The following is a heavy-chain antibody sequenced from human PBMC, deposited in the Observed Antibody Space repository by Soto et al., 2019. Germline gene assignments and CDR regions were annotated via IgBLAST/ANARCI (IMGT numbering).Heavy chain of an antibody. D-gene: IGHD4-4*01. CDR3: AGWGGHDYNY. J-gene: IGHJ4*02. Sequence: DVQLVQSGGGLVQPGGSLRLSCVGSGFTFTDFYMNWVRQAPGQGLEWVANRRPDGSETNYVESVKSRFTTSRDNAKNALFLQMNSLSADDTVVYYCAGWGGHDYNYWGQGILVTVSS. V-gene: IGHV3-7*03. CDR2: RRPDGSET. CDR1: GFTFTDFY.